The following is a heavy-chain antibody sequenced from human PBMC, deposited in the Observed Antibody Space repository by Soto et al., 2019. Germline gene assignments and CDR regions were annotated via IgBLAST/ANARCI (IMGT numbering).Heavy chain of an antibody. V-gene: IGHV1-69*08. CDR2: IIPILGIA. Sequence: QVQLVQSGAEVKKPGSSVKVSCKASGGTFSSYTISWVRQAPGQGLEWMGRIIPILGIANYAQKFQGRVTNTADKSTSTAYMELGRLRDADVDVYYCGRDGGYCSGGNCRFPFFFDYWGQGTLVTVSS. J-gene: IGHJ4*02. D-gene: IGHD2-15*01. CDR1: GGTFSSYT. CDR3: GRDGGYCSGGNCRFPFFFDY.